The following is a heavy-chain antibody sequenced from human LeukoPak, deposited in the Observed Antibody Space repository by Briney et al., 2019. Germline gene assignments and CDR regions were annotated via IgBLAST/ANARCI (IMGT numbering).Heavy chain of an antibody. J-gene: IGHJ4*02. V-gene: IGHV4-34*01. Sequence: SSETLSLTCAVYGGSFSGYYWSWIRQPPGKGLEWIGEINHSGSTNYNPSLKSRVTISVDTSKNQFSLSLSSVTAADTAVYYCARGYNWGSYYTYWGQGTLVTVSS. CDR1: GGSFSGYY. CDR3: ARGYNWGSYYTY. D-gene: IGHD1-26*01. CDR2: INHSGST.